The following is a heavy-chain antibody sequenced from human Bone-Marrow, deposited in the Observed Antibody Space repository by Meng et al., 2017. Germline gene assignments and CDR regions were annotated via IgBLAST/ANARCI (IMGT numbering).Heavy chain of an antibody. J-gene: IGHJ4*02. Sequence: SETLSLTCTVSGRSISSYYWSWIRQPAGKGLEWIGRIHTSGSTTYNPSLKSRFTMSVDTSKNQFSLKLSSVTAADTAVYYCAVASQFRPEGDVVVPAARFDYWGQGTLVTVSS. D-gene: IGHD2-2*01. CDR1: GRSISSYY. CDR3: AVASQFRPEGDVVVPAARFDY. CDR2: IHTSGST. V-gene: IGHV4-4*07.